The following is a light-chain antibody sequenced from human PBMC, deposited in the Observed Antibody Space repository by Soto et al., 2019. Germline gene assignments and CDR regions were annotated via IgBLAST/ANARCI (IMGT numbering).Light chain of an antibody. J-gene: IGKJ1*01. CDR2: GAS. CDR1: QSFNSIY. Sequence: EIVMTQSPATLSVSPGERATLSCRASQSFNSIYLAWYQQKPGQAPRLLIYGASTRATGIPARFSGSGSGTGFTLTISSLQSEDFAVYYCQQYNNWLGTFGQGTKVDIK. CDR3: QQYNNWLGT. V-gene: IGKV3-15*01.